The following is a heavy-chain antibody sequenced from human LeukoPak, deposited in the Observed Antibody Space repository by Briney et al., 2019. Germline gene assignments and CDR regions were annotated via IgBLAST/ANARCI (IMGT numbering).Heavy chain of an antibody. Sequence: ASVKVSCKASGYTFTGPYIHWMRQAPGQGPEWMGWINPNSGGTKYAQKFQGRVTVTRDPSTSTVYMELSGLRADDTATYYCARVEYCTKGVCINYDLWGQGTLVTVSS. V-gene: IGHV1-2*02. CDR1: GYTFTGPY. J-gene: IGHJ4*02. CDR2: INPNSGGT. D-gene: IGHD2-8*01. CDR3: ARVEYCTKGVCINYDL.